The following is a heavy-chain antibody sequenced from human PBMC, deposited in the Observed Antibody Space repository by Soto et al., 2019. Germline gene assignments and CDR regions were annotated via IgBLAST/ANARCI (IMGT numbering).Heavy chain of an antibody. CDR2: ISGRGGST. CDR1: WFTYSIFA. J-gene: IGHJ4*02. D-gene: IGHD7-27*01. Sequence: GGSLRLSCSASWFTYSIFAMSWVRRSPGKWLEWVSTISGRGGSTYYADAVKGRFTISRDNSMGTLYLQMKSLRVEDTAIYYCAKEVSLGSTVDLGYWGKGVLVTVSS. V-gene: IGHV3-23*01. CDR3: AKEVSLGSTVDLGY.